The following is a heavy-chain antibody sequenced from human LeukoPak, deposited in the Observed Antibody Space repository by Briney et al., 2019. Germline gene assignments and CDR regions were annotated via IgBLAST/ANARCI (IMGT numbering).Heavy chain of an antibody. Sequence: PSETLSLTCTVSGGSISSYYWSWIRQPAGKGLEWIGRIYTSGSANYNPSLKSRVTMSVDTSKNQFSLKLSSVTAADTAVYYCAGHHPRNTVDFWGQGTLVTVSS. CDR1: GGSISSYY. D-gene: IGHD2/OR15-2a*01. CDR2: IYTSGSA. V-gene: IGHV4-4*07. CDR3: AGHHPRNTVDF. J-gene: IGHJ4*02.